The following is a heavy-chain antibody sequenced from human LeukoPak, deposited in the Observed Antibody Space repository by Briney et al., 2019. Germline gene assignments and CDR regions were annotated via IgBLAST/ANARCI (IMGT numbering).Heavy chain of an antibody. CDR3: ASRGGTRLYYYYMDV. J-gene: IGHJ6*03. CDR1: GFTFSSYS. V-gene: IGHV3-21*01. CDR2: ISSSSSYI. D-gene: IGHD2-15*01. Sequence: GGSLRLSCAASGFTFSSYSMNWVRQAPGKGLEWVSSISSSSSYIYYADSVKGRFTISRDNAKNSLYLQMNSLRAEDTAVYYCASRGGTRLYYYYMDVWGKGTTVTVSS.